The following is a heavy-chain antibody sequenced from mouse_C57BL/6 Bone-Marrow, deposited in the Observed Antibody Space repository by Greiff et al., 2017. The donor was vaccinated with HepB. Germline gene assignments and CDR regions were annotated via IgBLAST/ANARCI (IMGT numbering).Heavy chain of an antibody. D-gene: IGHD1-1*01. CDR2: IDPETGGT. V-gene: IGHV1-15*01. J-gene: IGHJ2*01. Sequence: QVQLKQSGAELVRPGASVTLSCKASGYTFTDYEMHWVKQTPVHGLEWIGAIDPETGGTAYNQKFKGKAILTADKSSSTAYMELRSLTSEDSAVYYCTRGDYYGSSYVRYFDYWGQGTTLTVSS. CDR1: GYTFTDYE. CDR3: TRGDYYGSSYVRYFDY.